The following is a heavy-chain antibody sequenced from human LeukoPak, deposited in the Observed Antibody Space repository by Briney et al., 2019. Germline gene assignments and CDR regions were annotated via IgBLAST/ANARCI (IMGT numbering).Heavy chain of an antibody. D-gene: IGHD4-17*01. CDR2: IWFDGSNT. J-gene: IGHJ4*02. V-gene: IGHV3-33*01. Sequence: GGSLRLSCAASGFTFSRYGMHWVRQASGKGLEWVAVIWFDGSNTYYADSVKGRFTISRDTSKNTLYLQMNSLRAEDTAKYYCARSTVTTHGYFDYWGQGTLVTVSS. CDR1: GFTFSRYG. CDR3: ARSTVTTHGYFDY.